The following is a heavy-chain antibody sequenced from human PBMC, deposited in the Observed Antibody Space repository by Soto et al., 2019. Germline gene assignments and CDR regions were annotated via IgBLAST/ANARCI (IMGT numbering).Heavy chain of an antibody. V-gene: IGHV3-48*03. CDR2: ISSSGSSV. CDR3: VRYCSSTLCNGVATRTFDY. Sequence: GGPLRLSFAASSSTFSTHEMHWVPKAQGKALEWVSWISSSGSSVYYADSVKGRFTISRDNSRNSLYLQMNSLRDEDTALYYCVRYCSSTLCNGVATRTFDYCGQGALVTVSS. J-gene: IGHJ4*02. D-gene: IGHD5-12*01. CDR1: SSTFSTHE.